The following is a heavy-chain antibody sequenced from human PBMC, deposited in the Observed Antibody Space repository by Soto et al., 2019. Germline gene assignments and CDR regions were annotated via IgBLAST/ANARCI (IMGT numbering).Heavy chain of an antibody. CDR2: SSAGGGGT. J-gene: IGHJ4*01. V-gene: IGHV3-23*01. Sequence: PGGSLRLACAGSGFTLTRSAVSWVRQAPGKGLEWVSGSSAGGGGTYYADSVKGRFTISRDISKNTVYLQMNGLRVEDTAVYYCAKEMGQWVETFDYWGGGTLVTVSS. CDR1: GFTLTRSA. D-gene: IGHD6-19*01. CDR3: AKEMGQWVETFDY.